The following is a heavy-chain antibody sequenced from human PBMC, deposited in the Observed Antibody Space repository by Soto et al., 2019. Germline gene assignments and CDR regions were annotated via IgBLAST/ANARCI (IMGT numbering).Heavy chain of an antibody. CDR3: AKASYVFYDSSGYYPDAEYFQH. Sequence: EVQLLESGGGLVQPGGSLRLSCAASGFTFSSYAMSWVRQAPGKGLEWVSAISGSGGSTYYADSVKGRFTISRDNAKNSLYLQMNSLRAEDTALYYCAKASYVFYDSSGYYPDAEYFQHWGQGTLVTVSS. CDR2: ISGSGGST. CDR1: GFTFSSYA. J-gene: IGHJ1*01. V-gene: IGHV3-23*01. D-gene: IGHD3-22*01.